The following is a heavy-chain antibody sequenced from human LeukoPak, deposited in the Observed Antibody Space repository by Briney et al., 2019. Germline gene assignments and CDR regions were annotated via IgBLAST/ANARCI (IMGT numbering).Heavy chain of an antibody. V-gene: IGHV3-15*01. CDR1: RFTFSHYA. CDR3: TTDHGDVDY. CDR2: IKSKTDGGTT. Sequence: GGSLRLSCAASRFTFSHYAMSWVRQAPGKGLEWVGRIKSKTDGGTTDYAAPVKGRFTISRDDSKNTLYLQMNSLKTEDTAFYYCTTDHGDVDYWGQGTLVTVSS. D-gene: IGHD4-17*01. J-gene: IGHJ4*02.